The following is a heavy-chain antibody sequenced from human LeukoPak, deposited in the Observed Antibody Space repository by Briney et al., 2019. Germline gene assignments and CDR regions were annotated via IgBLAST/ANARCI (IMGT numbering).Heavy chain of an antibody. Sequence: PGGSLRLSCAASGFTFSSYGMHWVRQAPGKGLEWVAVIWYDGSNKYYADSVKGRSTISRDNSKNTLYLQMNSLRAEDTAVYYCARDLGIVRGGFPKTANWFDPWGQGTLVTVSS. CDR1: GFTFSSYG. D-gene: IGHD3-10*01. CDR2: IWYDGSNK. CDR3: ARDLGIVRGGFPKTANWFDP. V-gene: IGHV3-33*01. J-gene: IGHJ5*02.